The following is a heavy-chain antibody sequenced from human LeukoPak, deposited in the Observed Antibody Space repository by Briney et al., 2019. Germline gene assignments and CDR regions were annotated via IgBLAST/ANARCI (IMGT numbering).Heavy chain of an antibody. D-gene: IGHD6-13*01. Sequence: GGSLRLSWAASGFTFSSYWMTWGRQSPGKGLEWVANIKQDGGEKYYVDSVTGRFTLSRDHAQNSLYLQMNSPRAEDTAVYYCARMSTSSWYVCDYWGQGTLVTVSS. CDR2: IKQDGGEK. V-gene: IGHV3-7*01. CDR3: ARMSTSSWYVCDY. CDR1: GFTFSSYW. J-gene: IGHJ4*02.